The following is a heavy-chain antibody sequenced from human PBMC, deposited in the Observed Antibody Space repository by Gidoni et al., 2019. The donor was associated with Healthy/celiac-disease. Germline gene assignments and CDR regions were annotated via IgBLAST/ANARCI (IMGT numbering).Heavy chain of an antibody. D-gene: IGHD3-10*01. CDR3: ARFIGSLYPTEADY. CDR1: GYSFTSSW. J-gene: IGHJ4*02. CDR2: IYPGDSDT. Sequence: EVQLVQSGAEVKKPGESLTISCTGSGYSFTSSWHGWVRQMPGKGLEWTGIIYPGDSDTRYSPSFQGQVTISADKSISTAYLQWSSLKASDTAMYYCARFIGSLYPTEADYWGQGTLVTVSS. V-gene: IGHV5-51*01.